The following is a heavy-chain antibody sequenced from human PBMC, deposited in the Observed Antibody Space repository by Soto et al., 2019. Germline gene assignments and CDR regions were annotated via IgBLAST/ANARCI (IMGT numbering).Heavy chain of an antibody. J-gene: IGHJ3*02. D-gene: IGHD2-15*01. CDR2: IYYSGST. CDR3: ARDWGVGYCSGGSCYQDAFDI. Sequence: QVQLQESGPGLVKPSQTLSLTCTVSGGSISSGGYYWSWIRQHPGKGLEWIGYIYYSGSTYYNPSLKSRVTISVDTSKNQFSLKLSSVTAADTAVYYCARDWGVGYCSGGSCYQDAFDIWGQGTMVTVSS. V-gene: IGHV4-31*03. CDR1: GGSISSGGYY.